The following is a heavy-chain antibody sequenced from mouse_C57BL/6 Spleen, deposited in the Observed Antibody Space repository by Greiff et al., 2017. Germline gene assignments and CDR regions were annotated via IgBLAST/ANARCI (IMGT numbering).Heavy chain of an antibody. CDR3: AREGLDYGSSYVYFDS. CDR1: GFTFSSYA. Sequence: EVQGVESGGGLVKPGGSLKLSCAASGFTFSSYAMSWVRQTPEKRLEWVATISDGGSYTYYPDNVKGRFTISRDNAKNNLYLQMSHLKSEDTAMYYCAREGLDYGSSYVYFDSWGQGTTLTVSS. D-gene: IGHD1-1*01. V-gene: IGHV5-4*01. J-gene: IGHJ2*01. CDR2: ISDGGSYT.